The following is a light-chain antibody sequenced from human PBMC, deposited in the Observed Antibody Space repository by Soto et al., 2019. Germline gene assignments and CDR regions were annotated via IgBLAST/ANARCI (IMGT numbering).Light chain of an antibody. CDR3: SSYTSSSTQV. CDR2: DVN. Sequence: QSALTQPASVSGSPGQSITISCTGTSSDVGGYNYVSWYQQHPGKALKLMIYDVNNRPSGVSNRFSGSKSGNTASLTISGLQAEDEADYYCSSYTSSSTQVFGTGTKLTVL. J-gene: IGLJ1*01. V-gene: IGLV2-14*01. CDR1: SSDVGGYNY.